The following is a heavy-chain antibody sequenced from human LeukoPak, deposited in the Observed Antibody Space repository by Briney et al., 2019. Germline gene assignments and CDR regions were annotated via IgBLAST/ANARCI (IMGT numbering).Heavy chain of an antibody. D-gene: IGHD1-26*01. J-gene: IGHJ6*02. CDR1: GFTVSSNY. V-gene: IGHV3-23*01. Sequence: PGGSLRLSCAASGFTVSSNYMNWVRQAPGKGLEWVSAISGSGGSTYYADSVKGRFTISRDNSKNTLYLQMNSLRAEDTAVYYCATDEWELNHGMDVWGQGTTVTVSS. CDR2: ISGSGGST. CDR3: ATDEWELNHGMDV.